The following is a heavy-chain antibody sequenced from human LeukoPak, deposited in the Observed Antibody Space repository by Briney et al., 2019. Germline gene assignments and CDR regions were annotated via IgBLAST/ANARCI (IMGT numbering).Heavy chain of an antibody. CDR2: ISSSSSYI. CDR3: VSDLRFLEWLSTGYFDY. Sequence: GGSLRLSCAASGFTFSSYSMYWVRQAPGKGLEWVSSISSSSSYIYYADSVKGRFTISRDNAKNSLYLQMNSLRAEDTAVYYCVSDLRFLEWLSTGYFDYWGQGTLVTVSS. V-gene: IGHV3-21*01. CDR1: GFTFSSYS. J-gene: IGHJ4*02. D-gene: IGHD3-3*01.